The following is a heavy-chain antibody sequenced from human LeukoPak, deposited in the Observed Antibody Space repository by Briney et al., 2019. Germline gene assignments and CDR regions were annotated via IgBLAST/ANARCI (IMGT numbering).Heavy chain of an antibody. Sequence: PGGSLRLSCAASGFSFSSYWMDWVRQAPGKGLEWVANIKFDGSDKFYVDSVKGRFTISRDNAKNLLYLQMNSLRVEDTAVYYCARGLLWLFGGQGTLVTVSS. J-gene: IGHJ4*02. CDR3: ARGLLWLF. CDR2: IKFDGSDK. V-gene: IGHV3-7*01. D-gene: IGHD3-10*01. CDR1: GFSFSSYW.